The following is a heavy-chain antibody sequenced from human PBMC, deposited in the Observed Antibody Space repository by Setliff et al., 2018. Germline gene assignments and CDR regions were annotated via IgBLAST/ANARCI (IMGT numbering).Heavy chain of an antibody. J-gene: IGHJ4*02. CDR3: AKELSMAYGND. V-gene: IGHV3-23*01. CDR1: GVIFNTYG. D-gene: IGHD1-1*01. CDR2: ITGSGGGT. Sequence: ETLSLSCGASGVIFNTYGMHWVRQAPGKGLEWVSSITGSGGGTYYADSVKGRFIVSRDNSKNTLYLQMNSLRVDDTAIYYCAKELSMAYGNDWGLGTLVTVSS.